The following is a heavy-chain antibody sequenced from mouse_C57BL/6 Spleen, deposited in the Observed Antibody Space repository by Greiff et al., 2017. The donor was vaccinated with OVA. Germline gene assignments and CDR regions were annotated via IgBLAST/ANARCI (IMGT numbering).Heavy chain of an antibody. CDR2: ISYDGSN. CDR1: GYSITRGYY. D-gene: IGHD2-3*01. J-gene: IGHJ4*01. Sequence: VQLKESGPGLVKPSQSLSLTCSVTGYSITRGYYWNWIRQFPGNKLEWMGYISYDGSNNYNPSLKNRISITRDTSKNQFFLKLNSVTTEDTATYYCARDRGLGDGYYYAMDYWGQGTSVTVSS. CDR3: ARDRGLGDGYYYAMDY. V-gene: IGHV3-6*01.